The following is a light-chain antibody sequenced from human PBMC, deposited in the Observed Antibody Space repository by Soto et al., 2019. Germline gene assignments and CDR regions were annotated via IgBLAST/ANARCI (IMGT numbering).Light chain of an antibody. CDR2: GSS. CDR1: QSVSSSS. Sequence: ENVLTQSPGTLSLSPGERATLSCRANQSVSSSSLAWYQQKPGQAPRLLIVGSSDRATGIPDRFSGSGSGTDFTLTISRLEAEDFAVYYCQQYGSAPRTFGQGTKVE. CDR3: QQYGSAPRT. V-gene: IGKV3-20*01. J-gene: IGKJ2*01.